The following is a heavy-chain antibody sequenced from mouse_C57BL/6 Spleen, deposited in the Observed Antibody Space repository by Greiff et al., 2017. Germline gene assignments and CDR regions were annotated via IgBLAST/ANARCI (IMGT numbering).Heavy chain of an antibody. D-gene: IGHD1-1*01. J-gene: IGHJ2*01. Sequence: QVQLQQSGPELVKPGASVKISCKASGYAFSSSWMNWVKQRPGKGLEWIGRIYPGDGDTNYNGKFKGKATLTADKSSSTAYMQLSSLTSEDSAVYFCARKGYYGSSSYYFDYWGQGTTLTVSS. CDR3: ARKGYYGSSSYYFDY. CDR1: GYAFSSSW. CDR2: IYPGDGDT. V-gene: IGHV1-82*01.